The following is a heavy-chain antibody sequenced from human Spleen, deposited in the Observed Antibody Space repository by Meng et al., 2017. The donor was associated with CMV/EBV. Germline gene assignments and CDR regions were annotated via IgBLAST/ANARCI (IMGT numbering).Heavy chain of an antibody. CDR1: GDSVSTNSAA. CDR3: ARDPAAFDF. D-gene: IGHD6-25*01. J-gene: IGHJ4*02. Sequence: QVHLQQSGPGLVKPSQTLSLTCPISGDSVSTNSAAWNWIRQSPSGGLEWLGRTYYKSKWYNDYAESVKSRITINPDTSKNQFSLQLNSVTPEDTAVYYCARDPAAFDFWGQGILVTVSS. V-gene: IGHV6-1*01. CDR2: TYYKSKWYN.